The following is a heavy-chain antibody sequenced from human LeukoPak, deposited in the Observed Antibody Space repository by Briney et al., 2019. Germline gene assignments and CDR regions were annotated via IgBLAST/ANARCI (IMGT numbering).Heavy chain of an antibody. J-gene: IGHJ5*02. CDR1: GYTFTGYY. Sequence: GASVKVSCKASGYTFTGYYMHWVRQAPGQGLEWMGWMNPNSGNTGYAQKFQGRVTMTRNTSISTAYMELSSLRSEDTAVYYCARTKIAARLNWFDPWGQGTLVTVSS. CDR3: ARTKIAARLNWFDP. D-gene: IGHD6-6*01. CDR2: MNPNSGNT. V-gene: IGHV1-8*02.